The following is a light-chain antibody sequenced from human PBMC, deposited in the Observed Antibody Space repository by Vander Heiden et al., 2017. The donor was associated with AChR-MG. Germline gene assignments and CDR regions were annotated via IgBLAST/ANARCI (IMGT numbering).Light chain of an antibody. CDR3: NSRDSSGNHLV. CDR2: GKN. CDR1: SVRSCY. V-gene: IGLV3-19*01. Sequence: SSELTQDPAVSVALGQTVRITCQGDSVRSCYASWYQQKPGQAPVLVIYGKNNRPTGIPERFSGSSSGNTASLTITGAQAEDEADYYCNSRDSSGNHLVFGGGTKLTVL. J-gene: IGLJ3*02.